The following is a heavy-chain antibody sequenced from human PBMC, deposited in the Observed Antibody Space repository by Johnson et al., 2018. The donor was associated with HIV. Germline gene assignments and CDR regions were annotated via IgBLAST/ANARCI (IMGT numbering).Heavy chain of an antibody. CDR1: GFTFSSYA. D-gene: IGHD3-22*01. Sequence: QVQLVESGGGLVQPGGSLTLSCTASGFTFSSYAMHWVRQAPGKGLEWVAVISYDGSNKYYADSVKGRFTIYRDTSKNTPFLQMNSLRAEDTAVYYCARDRAHYYDSSGYYESGAFDIWGQGTMVTVSS. CDR2: ISYDGSNK. CDR3: ARDRAHYYDSSGYYESGAFDI. V-gene: IGHV3-30*14. J-gene: IGHJ3*02.